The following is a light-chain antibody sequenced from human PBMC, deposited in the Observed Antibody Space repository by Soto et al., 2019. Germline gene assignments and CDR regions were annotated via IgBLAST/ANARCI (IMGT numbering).Light chain of an antibody. CDR3: QQYDNLLVT. CDR1: QDISNY. Sequence: DIQMTQSPSSLSASVGDRVTITCQASQDISNYLNWYQQKPGKAPKLLIYDASNLETGVPSRFSGSGSGTDFTLTISSLQPEDIATYYCQQYDNLLVTFGHGTKVDIK. V-gene: IGKV1-33*01. CDR2: DAS. J-gene: IGKJ3*01.